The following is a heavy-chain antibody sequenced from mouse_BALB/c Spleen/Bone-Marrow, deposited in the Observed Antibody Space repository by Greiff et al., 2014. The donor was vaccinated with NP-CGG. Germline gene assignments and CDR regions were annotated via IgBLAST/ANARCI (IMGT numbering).Heavy chain of an antibody. J-gene: IGHJ2*01. V-gene: IGHV1-63*01. Sequence: QVQLQQPGTELVRPGTSVKISCKASGYAFTNYWLGWVKQRPGHGLEWIGDIYPGSGNTYYNEKFKGKATLTADKSSSTAYMQLSGLTSEDSAVYFCTRRRSLGYWGRGTTLTVSS. CDR3: TRRRSLGY. CDR1: GYAFTNYW. CDR2: IYPGSGNT.